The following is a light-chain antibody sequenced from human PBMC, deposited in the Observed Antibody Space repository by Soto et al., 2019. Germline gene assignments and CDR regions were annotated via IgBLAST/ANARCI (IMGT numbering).Light chain of an antibody. Sequence: EIVMTQSPATQSVSPGERATLSCRASQSVSSNLAWYQQKPGQAPRLLMYGASNRATGIPARFSGSGSGTEFTLTISSLQSEDFAVYYCQQYNNRPFTFGPGTKVDIK. J-gene: IGKJ3*01. V-gene: IGKV3-15*01. CDR3: QQYNNRPFT. CDR1: QSVSSN. CDR2: GAS.